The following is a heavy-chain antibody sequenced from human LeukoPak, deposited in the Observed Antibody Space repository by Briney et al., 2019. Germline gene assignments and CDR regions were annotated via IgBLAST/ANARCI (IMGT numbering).Heavy chain of an antibody. CDR3: ASGFGELPLNYYYGMDV. J-gene: IGHJ6*04. D-gene: IGHD3-10*01. CDR2: ISSSGSTI. V-gene: IGHV3-48*03. CDR1: GFTFSSYE. Sequence: GGSLRLSCAASGFTFSSYEMNWVRQAPGKGLEWVSYISSSGSTIYYADSVKGRFTISRDNAKNSLYLQMNSLRAEDTAVYCCASGFGELPLNYYYGMDVWGKGTTVTVSS.